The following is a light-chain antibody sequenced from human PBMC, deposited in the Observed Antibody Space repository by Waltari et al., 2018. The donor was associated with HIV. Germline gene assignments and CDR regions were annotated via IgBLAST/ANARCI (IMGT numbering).Light chain of an antibody. CDR1: QSISSW. Sequence: DIQMTQSPSTLSASVGDRVTITCRASQSISSWLAWYQQKAGEAPKLLIYKASTLESGVPSRFSGSGSGTEFTLTISSLQPDDFATYYCQQYNKGYTFGQGTKLEIK. J-gene: IGKJ2*01. CDR2: KAS. V-gene: IGKV1-5*03. CDR3: QQYNKGYT.